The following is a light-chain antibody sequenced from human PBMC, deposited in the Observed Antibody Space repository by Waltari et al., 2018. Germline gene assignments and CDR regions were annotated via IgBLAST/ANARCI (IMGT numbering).Light chain of an antibody. V-gene: IGKV3-11*01. Sequence: EIVLTPSPATLSLSPGERATLSCRASQSVSSFLAWYQQKPGQAPRLLIYDASNRATGIPARFSGSGSGTDFTLTISSLEPEDFAVYYCQQRGNWPLTFGGGTKVEIK. J-gene: IGKJ4*01. CDR3: QQRGNWPLT. CDR2: DAS. CDR1: QSVSSF.